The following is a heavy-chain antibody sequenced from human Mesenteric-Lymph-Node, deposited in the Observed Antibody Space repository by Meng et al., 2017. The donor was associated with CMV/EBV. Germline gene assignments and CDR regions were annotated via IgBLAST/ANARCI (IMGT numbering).Heavy chain of an antibody. J-gene: IGHJ3*02. CDR2: INWNGGST. CDR3: AGYYYDAIGAFDI. CDR1: GFNFDDYG. V-gene: IGHV3-20*04. D-gene: IGHD3-22*01. Sequence: GESLKISCEASGFNFDDYGMSWVCQVPGKGLEWVCNINWNGGSTGYADSVKGRFTISRDSAKNSLYLQMSSLRAEDTALYYCAGYYYDAIGAFDIWGQGTLVTVSS.